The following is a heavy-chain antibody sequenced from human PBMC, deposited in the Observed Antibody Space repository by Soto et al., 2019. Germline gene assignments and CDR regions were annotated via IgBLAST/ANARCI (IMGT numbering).Heavy chain of an antibody. CDR2: IYYSGST. Sequence: QLQLQESGPGLVKPSETLSLTCTVSGGSISSSSYYWSWIRQPPGKGLEWIGSIYYSGSTYYNPSLKSRVTISVDTSKNQFSLKLSSVTAADTAVYYYARLRTFDYGDYWSDYWGQGTLVTVSS. CDR3: ARLRTFDYGDYWSDY. V-gene: IGHV4-39*01. J-gene: IGHJ4*02. CDR1: GGSISSSSYY. D-gene: IGHD4-17*01.